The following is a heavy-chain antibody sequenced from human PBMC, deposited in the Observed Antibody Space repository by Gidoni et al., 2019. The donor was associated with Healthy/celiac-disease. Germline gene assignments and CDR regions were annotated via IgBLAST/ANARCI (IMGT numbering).Heavy chain of an antibody. V-gene: IGHV4-34*01. CDR3: ARGPRYSSSWYRY. J-gene: IGHJ4*02. CDR2: INHSGST. CDR1: GGSFSGYY. Sequence: QVQLQQWGAVLLKPSETLSLTCAVYGGSFSGYYWSWIRQPPGKGLELIGEINHSGSTNYNPSLKSRVTISVDTSKNQFSLKLSSVTAADTAVYYCARGPRYSSSWYRYWGQGTLVTVSS. D-gene: IGHD6-13*01.